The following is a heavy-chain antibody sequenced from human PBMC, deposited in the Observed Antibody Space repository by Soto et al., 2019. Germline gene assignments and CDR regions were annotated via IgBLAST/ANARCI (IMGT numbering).Heavy chain of an antibody. Sequence: VGSLRLSCAASGFTFSGYSVNWVRQAPGKGLEWVSYISSGSKTIYYAESVKGRFTVSRDNARNSQYLQMNSLRDEDTAVYYCAREDILGVRSFDYWGQGTLVTVSS. V-gene: IGHV3-48*02. CDR2: ISSGSKTI. D-gene: IGHD3-9*01. J-gene: IGHJ4*02. CDR3: AREDILGVRSFDY. CDR1: GFTFSGYS.